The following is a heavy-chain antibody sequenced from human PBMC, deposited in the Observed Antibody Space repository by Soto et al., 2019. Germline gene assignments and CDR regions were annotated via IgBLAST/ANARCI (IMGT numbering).Heavy chain of an antibody. Sequence: NPSETLSLTCTVSGGSISSYYWSWIRQPPGKGLEWIGYIYYSGSTNYNPSLKSRVTISVDTSKNQFSLKLSSVTAADTAVYYCARLRFLEWLFKTENWFDPWGQGTLVTAPQ. J-gene: IGHJ5*02. CDR3: ARLRFLEWLFKTENWFDP. CDR2: IYYSGST. CDR1: GGSISSYY. D-gene: IGHD3-3*01. V-gene: IGHV4-59*01.